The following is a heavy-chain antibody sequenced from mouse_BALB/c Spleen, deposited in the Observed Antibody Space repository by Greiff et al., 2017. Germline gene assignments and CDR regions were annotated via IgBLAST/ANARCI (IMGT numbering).Heavy chain of an antibody. CDR2: ISSGGST. V-gene: IGHV5-6-5*01. D-gene: IGHD1-2*01. CDR3: ARGQDYGYDYFDY. Sequence: DVMLVESGGGLVKPGGSLKLSCAASGFTFSSYAMSWVRQTPEKRLEWVASISSGGSTYYPDSVKGRFTISRDNARNSLDLQMSRLRSEDTAMYYCARGQDYGYDYFDYWGQGTTLTVSS. CDR1: GFTFSSYA. J-gene: IGHJ2*01.